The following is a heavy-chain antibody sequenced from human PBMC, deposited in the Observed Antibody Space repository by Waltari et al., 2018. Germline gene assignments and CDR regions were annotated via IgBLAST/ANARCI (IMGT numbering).Heavy chain of an antibody. CDR2: NISSSSYI. Sequence: EVQLVESGGGLVKPGGSLRLSCAASGFTFSSYSMNWVRQAPGKGLEWVSSNISSSSYIYYADSVKGRFTISRDNAKNSLYLQMNSLRAEDTAVYYCARLNDFWSGVNWFDPWGQGTLVTVSS. CDR1: GFTFSSYS. D-gene: IGHD3-3*01. J-gene: IGHJ5*02. V-gene: IGHV3-21*01. CDR3: ARLNDFWSGVNWFDP.